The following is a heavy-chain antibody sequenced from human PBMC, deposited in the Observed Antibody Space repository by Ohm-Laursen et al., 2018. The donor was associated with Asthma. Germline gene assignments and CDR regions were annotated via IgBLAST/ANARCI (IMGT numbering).Heavy chain of an antibody. CDR2: IRSKANSYAT. Sequence: GSLRLSCAASGFTFSGSAMHWVRQASGKGLEWVGRIRSKANSYATAYAASVKGRFTISRDDSKNTAYLQMDSLKTEDTAVYYCTRREVGATPFDYWGQGTLVTVSS. CDR1: GFTFSGSA. J-gene: IGHJ4*02. CDR3: TRREVGATPFDY. V-gene: IGHV3-73*01. D-gene: IGHD1-26*01.